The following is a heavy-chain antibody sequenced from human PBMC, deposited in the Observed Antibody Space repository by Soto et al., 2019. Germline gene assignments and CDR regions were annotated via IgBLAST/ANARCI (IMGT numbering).Heavy chain of an antibody. Sequence: ASVKVSCKASGGTFSNYAINWVRQAPGQGLEWMGEIIPILGTANYAQRFQGRVTITTDESTSTAYMELSSLRSEDTALYYCARSNRDYCGNCGYYYFDYWGQGALVPVSS. J-gene: IGHJ4*02. V-gene: IGHV1-69*05. CDR2: IIPILGTA. CDR3: ARSNRDYCGNCGYYYFDY. CDR1: GGTFSNYA. D-gene: IGHD3-22*01.